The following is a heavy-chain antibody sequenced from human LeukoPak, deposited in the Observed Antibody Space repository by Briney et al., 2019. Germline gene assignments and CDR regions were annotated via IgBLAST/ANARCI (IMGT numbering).Heavy chain of an antibody. CDR3: ARGRESLYYGSGTNWFDP. Sequence: ASVKVSCKASGYTFTSYDINWVRQATGQGLEWMGWMNTNSGNTGYAQKFQGRVTITRNTSISTAYMELSSLRSEDTAVYYCARGRESLYYGSGTNWFDPWGQGTLVTVSS. CDR1: GYTFTSYD. CDR2: MNTNSGNT. V-gene: IGHV1-8*03. D-gene: IGHD3-10*01. J-gene: IGHJ5*02.